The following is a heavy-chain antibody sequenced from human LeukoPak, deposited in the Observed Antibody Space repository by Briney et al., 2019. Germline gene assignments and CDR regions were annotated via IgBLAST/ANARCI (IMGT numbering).Heavy chain of an antibody. CDR2: IHYSVRT. CDR3: ARHKEDCFGGNCFLVSFDY. J-gene: IGHJ4*02. V-gene: IGHV4-59*08. Sequence: WETLSLTCTVSAGSISPDYWSCIRQPPGNGLQWIGFIHYSVRTDSNPSLQSRVPMSVETSRKQFFRNLISGAPGDPPFIYCARHKEDCFGGNCFLVSFDYWGQGTQVTVSS. CDR1: AGSISPDY. D-gene: IGHD4-23*01.